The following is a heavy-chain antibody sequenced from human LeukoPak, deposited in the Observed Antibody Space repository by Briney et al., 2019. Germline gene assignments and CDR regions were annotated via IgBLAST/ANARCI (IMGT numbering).Heavy chain of an antibody. Sequence: ASVKVSCKASGYTFTSYGISWVRQAPGQGLEWMGWISAYNGNTNYAQKLQGRVTMTTDTSTSTAYMELRSLRSGDTAVYYCARDSSGWTLNPDAFDIWGQGTMVTVSS. V-gene: IGHV1-18*01. CDR2: ISAYNGNT. CDR1: GYTFTSYG. D-gene: IGHD6-19*01. CDR3: ARDSSGWTLNPDAFDI. J-gene: IGHJ3*02.